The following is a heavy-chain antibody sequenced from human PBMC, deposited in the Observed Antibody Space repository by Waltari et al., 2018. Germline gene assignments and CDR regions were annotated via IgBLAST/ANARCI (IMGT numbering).Heavy chain of an antibody. CDR1: GLPFRTYA. CDR3: AKGRWYFDF. V-gene: IGHV3-23*01. J-gene: IGHJ4*02. Sequence: EVQLLESGGGLLQPGGSLRLSCASSGLPFRTYAMSWVRQAPGRGRELVSGMSGRGGNTYYGDSVKDRFTSARDNSRNTLFLQMNRLRAEDTAVYYCAKGRWYFDFWGRGTLVTVPS. CDR2: MSGRGGNT.